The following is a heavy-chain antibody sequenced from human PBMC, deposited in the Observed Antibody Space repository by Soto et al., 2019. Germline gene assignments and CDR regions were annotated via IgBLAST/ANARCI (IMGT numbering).Heavy chain of an antibody. J-gene: IGHJ5*02. CDR1: GYTFGNND. V-gene: IGHV1-8*01. CDR3: ARMATSGTLNWFDP. CDR2: MNPNSGNT. Sequence: ASVKVSCKASGYTFGNNDISWVRQATGRGPEWMGWMNPNSGNTGYAQKFQGRVSMTRNTSITTAYLELSSLRSDDTAIYYCARMATSGTLNWFDPWGQGTLVTVSS.